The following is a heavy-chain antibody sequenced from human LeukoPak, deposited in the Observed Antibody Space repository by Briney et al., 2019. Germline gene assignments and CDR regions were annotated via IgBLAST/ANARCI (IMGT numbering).Heavy chain of an antibody. V-gene: IGHV1-69*01. CDR1: GGTFSSYA. D-gene: IGHD3-3*01. J-gene: IGHJ4*02. CDR3: ARATYDFWSGYYIPG. Sequence: GASVKVSCKASGGTFSSYAISWVRQAPGQGLEWMGGIIPIFGTANYAQKFQGRVTITADESTSTAYMELSSLRSEGTAVYYCARATYDFWSGYYIPGWGQGTLVTVSS. CDR2: IIPIFGTA.